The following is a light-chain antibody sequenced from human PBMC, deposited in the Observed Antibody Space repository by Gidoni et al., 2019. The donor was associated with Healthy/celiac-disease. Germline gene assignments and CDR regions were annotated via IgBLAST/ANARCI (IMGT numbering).Light chain of an antibody. J-gene: IGKJ1*01. CDR3: QQYNNWLSWT. V-gene: IGKV3-15*01. CDR2: GAS. Sequence: EIVMTQSPATLSVSPGARATLSCRASQSVSSNLAWYQQKPGQAPRLLIYGASTRATGIPARFSGSGSGTEFTLTISSLQSEDFAGYYCQQYNNWLSWTFGQGTKVEIK. CDR1: QSVSSN.